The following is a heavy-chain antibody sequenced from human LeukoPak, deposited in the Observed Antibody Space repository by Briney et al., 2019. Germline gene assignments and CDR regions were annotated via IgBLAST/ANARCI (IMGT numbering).Heavy chain of an antibody. CDR1: GGSFSGYY. D-gene: IGHD4-17*01. J-gene: IGHJ4*02. Sequence: SETLSLTCAVYGGSFSGYYWTWIRQPPGKGLEWIGEIDQSGSTNYNPSLKSRVTISIDTSKNQFSLKLRSVTAADTAVYHCARGMTTVTYSDYWGQGTLVTVSS. CDR3: ARGMTTVTYSDY. CDR2: IDQSGST. V-gene: IGHV4-34*01.